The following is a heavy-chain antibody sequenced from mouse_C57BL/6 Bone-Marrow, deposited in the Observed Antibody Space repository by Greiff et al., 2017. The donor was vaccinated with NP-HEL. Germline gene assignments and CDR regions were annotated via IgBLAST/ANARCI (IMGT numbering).Heavy chain of an antibody. J-gene: IGHJ4*01. D-gene: IGHD1-1*01. CDR1: GYSITSGYY. CDR2: ISYDGSN. CDR3: AREYYGSPYYYAMDY. V-gene: IGHV3-6*01. Sequence: ESGPGLVKPSQSLSLTCSVTGYSITSGYYWNWIRQFPGNKLEWMGYISYDGSNNYNPSLKNRISITRDTSKNQFFLKLNSVTTEDTATYYCAREYYGSPYYYAMDYWGQGTSVTVSS.